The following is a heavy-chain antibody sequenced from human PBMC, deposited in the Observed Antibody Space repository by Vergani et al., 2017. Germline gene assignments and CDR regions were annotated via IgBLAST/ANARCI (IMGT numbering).Heavy chain of an antibody. V-gene: IGHV4-34*01. J-gene: IGHJ6*02. CDR3: ARGGKVRGVILRYGMDV. Sequence: QVQLQQWGAGLLKPSETLSLTCAVYGGSFSGYYWSWIRQPPGKGLEWIGEINHSGSTNYNPSLKSRVTISVDTSKNQFSLKLSSVTAADTAVYYCARGGKVRGVILRYGMDVWGQGP. CDR1: GGSFSGYY. D-gene: IGHD3-10*01. CDR2: INHSGST.